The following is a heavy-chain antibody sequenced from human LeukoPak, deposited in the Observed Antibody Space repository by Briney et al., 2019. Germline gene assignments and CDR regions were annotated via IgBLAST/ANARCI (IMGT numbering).Heavy chain of an antibody. D-gene: IGHD3-22*01. Sequence: GGALRLSCAASGFTFSSYAMSWVRQAPGKGREWVSVISGSGGRTYYADSVKGRFTISRDNSKNTLYLQMNSLRAEDTAVYYCAKSPHYYDSSGYYDYWGQGTLVTVSS. V-gene: IGHV3-23*01. CDR2: ISGSGGRT. J-gene: IGHJ4*02. CDR3: AKSPHYYDSSGYYDY. CDR1: GFTFSSYA.